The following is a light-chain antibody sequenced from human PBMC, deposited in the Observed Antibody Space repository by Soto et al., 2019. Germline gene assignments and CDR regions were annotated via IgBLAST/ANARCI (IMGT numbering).Light chain of an antibody. CDR3: HQSYSTPRT. Sequence: DIQMTQSPSSLSASVGDRVTITCRASQSISNYLNWYQQKPGKAPQLLMYAASSLQSGVPSRFGGSRSGADFTLTISSLQPEGFATYYCHQSYSTPRTFGQGTRVEIK. CDR2: AAS. J-gene: IGKJ1*01. CDR1: QSISNY. V-gene: IGKV1-39*01.